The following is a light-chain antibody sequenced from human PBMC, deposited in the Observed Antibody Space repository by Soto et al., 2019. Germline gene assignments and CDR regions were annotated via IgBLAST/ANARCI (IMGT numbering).Light chain of an antibody. J-gene: IGKJ1*01. CDR2: RVS. Sequence: DIQMTQSPSTLSASVGDIVTITCSASPTINNYLTWYQMKPGKAPKFLIYRVSTLEVGVPSRFSGAGSGTEFSLTISRRQPDAFATYYCHKYKSYPWTFGQGTKVQIK. CDR1: PTINNY. V-gene: IGKV1-5*03. CDR3: HKYKSYPWT.